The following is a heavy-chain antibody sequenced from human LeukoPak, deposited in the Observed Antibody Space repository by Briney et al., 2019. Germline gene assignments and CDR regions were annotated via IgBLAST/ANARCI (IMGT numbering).Heavy chain of an antibody. V-gene: IGHV3-7*01. CDR1: GFTFSSYW. J-gene: IGHJ4*02. CDR2: IKQDGSEK. Sequence: GGSLRLSCAASGFTFSSYWMNWVRQAPGKGLEWVVNIKQDGSEKYYVDSVKGRFTISRDNAKNSLFLQMNSLRAEDTAVYYCAKMEGGSNYDYWGQGTLVTVSS. D-gene: IGHD4-11*01. CDR3: AKMEGGSNYDY.